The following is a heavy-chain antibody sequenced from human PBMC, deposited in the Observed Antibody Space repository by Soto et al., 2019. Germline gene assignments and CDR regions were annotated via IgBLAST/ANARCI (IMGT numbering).Heavy chain of an antibody. Sequence: ASVKVSCKASGGTFGSYAISWVRQAPGQGLEWMGVIHYSGATPTYAQKFQGRVTLARDTPTSTVYVELSSLTSEDTAVYYCARVGPELAPIGSFDDWGQGTRVT. D-gene: IGHD3-16*01. J-gene: IGHJ4*02. CDR3: ARVGPELAPIGSFDD. CDR1: GGTFGSYA. V-gene: IGHV1-46*03. CDR2: IHYSGATP.